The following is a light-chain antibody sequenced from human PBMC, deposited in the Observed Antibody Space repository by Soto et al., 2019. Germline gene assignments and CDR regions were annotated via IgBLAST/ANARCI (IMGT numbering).Light chain of an antibody. CDR1: SSDVGAYIH. CDR2: EFS. V-gene: IGLV2-8*01. Sequence: QSVLTQPPSASGSPGQSVTISCTGTSSDVGAYIHVSWYQQHPGKVPKLMIYEFSKRPSGVPDRFSGSKSGNTASLTVSGLQAADEANYYCSSYAGSNNHVIFGGGTKLTVL. J-gene: IGLJ2*01. CDR3: SSYAGSNNHVI.